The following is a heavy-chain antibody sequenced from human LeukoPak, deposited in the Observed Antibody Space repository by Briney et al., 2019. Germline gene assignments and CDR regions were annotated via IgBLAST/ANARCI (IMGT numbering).Heavy chain of an antibody. CDR3: ARIGPEWVLNHDAFDI. D-gene: IGHD1-26*01. CDR1: GFTFNIYS. Sequence: GGSLRLSCAASGFTFNIYSMNWVRQAPGKGLEWVSSISSSSSYMHYADSVKGRFTISRDNAKNSLYLQMNSLRAEDTAVYYCARIGPEWVLNHDAFDIWVQGTMVTVSS. V-gene: IGHV3-21*01. CDR2: ISSSSSYM. J-gene: IGHJ3*02.